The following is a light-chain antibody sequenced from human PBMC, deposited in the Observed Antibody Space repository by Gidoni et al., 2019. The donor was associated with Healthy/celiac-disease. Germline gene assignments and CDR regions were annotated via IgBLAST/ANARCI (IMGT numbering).Light chain of an antibody. J-gene: IGKJ5*01. Sequence: IQMPQSPSSLSASVGDRVTITCQASQGISNYLAWYQQKPGKVPKLLIYAASTLQSGVPSRFSGSGSGTDFTLTISSLQPEDVATYYCQKYNSAPPFGQGTRLEIK. CDR2: AAS. CDR3: QKYNSAPP. CDR1: QGISNY. V-gene: IGKV1-27*01.